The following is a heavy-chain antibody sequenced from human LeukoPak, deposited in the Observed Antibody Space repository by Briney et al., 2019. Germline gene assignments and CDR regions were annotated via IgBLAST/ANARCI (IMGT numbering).Heavy chain of an antibody. Sequence: GGSLRLSCAASGFTVSSNYMSWVRQAPGKGLEWVSVIYSGDNTYYADSVKGRFTISRDNSKNTLYLQMNSLRADDTAVYYCARDDGSDLFPVLWGQGTLVTVPS. CDR3: ARDDGSDLFPVL. CDR2: IYSGDNT. CDR1: GFTVSSNY. D-gene: IGHD2-21*01. V-gene: IGHV3-53*01. J-gene: IGHJ4*02.